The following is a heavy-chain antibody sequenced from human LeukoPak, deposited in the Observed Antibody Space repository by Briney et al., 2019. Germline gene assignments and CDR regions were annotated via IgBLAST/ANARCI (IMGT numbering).Heavy chain of an antibody. J-gene: IGHJ4*02. V-gene: IGHV1-3*01. CDR3: ARDPIGSRWPYYFDY. D-gene: IGHD6-13*01. CDR1: GYTFTTYA. CDR2: INAGNGNT. Sequence: ASVTVSCTASGYTFTTYAMHWVRQAPGQRLEWMGWINAGNGNTKYSQKFQARVTITRDTSASTAYMELSSLRSEDTAVYYCARDPIGSRWPYYFDYWGQGSLATVSS.